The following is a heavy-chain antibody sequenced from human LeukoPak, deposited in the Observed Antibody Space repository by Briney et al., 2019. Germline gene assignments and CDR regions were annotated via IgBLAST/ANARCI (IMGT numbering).Heavy chain of an antibody. J-gene: IGHJ4*02. CDR2: IWYDGSNK. Sequence: GGSLRLSCAASGFTFSSYDMHWVRQAPGKGLEWVAVIWYDGSNKYYVDSVKGRFTISRDNSKNTLYLQMDSLRAEDTAVYYCARDRRGGYDWSFDYWGQGTLVTVSS. D-gene: IGHD5-12*01. CDR1: GFTFSSYD. CDR3: ARDRRGGYDWSFDY. V-gene: IGHV3-33*01.